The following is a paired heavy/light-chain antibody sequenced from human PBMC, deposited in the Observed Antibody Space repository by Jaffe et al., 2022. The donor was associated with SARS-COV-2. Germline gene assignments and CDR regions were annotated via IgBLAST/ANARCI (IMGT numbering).Light chain of an antibody. J-gene: IGKJ1*01. CDR2: AAS. V-gene: IGKV1-39*01. CDR3: QQSYSTKT. Sequence: DIQMTQSPSSLSASVGDRVTITCRASQSIKNYLNWYQQKPGKAPKLLIYAASTLQSGVPSRFSGSGSGTDFTLTISSLQREDFATYYCQQSYSTKTFGQGTKVEIK. CDR1: QSIKNY.
Heavy chain of an antibody. CDR2: IYYSGYT. J-gene: IGHJ4*02. CDR1: GGSISSNTYY. CDR3: ARNVDGGFGDNFDY. D-gene: IGHD3-10*01. V-gene: IGHV4-39*01. Sequence: QLQLQESGPGLVKPSETLSLTCTVSGGSISSNTYYWGWIRQPPGKGLEWIGSIYYSGYTYYNPSLKSRVTISVDPSKNQFSLKLSSVTAADTAVYYCARNVDGGFGDNFDYWGQGTLVTVSS.